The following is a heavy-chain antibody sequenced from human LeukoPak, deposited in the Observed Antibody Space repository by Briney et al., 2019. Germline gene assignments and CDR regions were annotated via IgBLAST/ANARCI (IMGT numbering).Heavy chain of an antibody. V-gene: IGHV3-21*06. Sequence: PGGSLRLSCAASGIIFSSYSINWVRQAPGKGLEWVSSISSSSSYIYYADSVKGRFTISRDNAKNSLYLQMNSLRAEDTAVYYCAELGITMIGGVWGKGTTVTISS. D-gene: IGHD3-10*02. CDR1: GIIFSSYS. CDR2: ISSSSSYI. J-gene: IGHJ6*04. CDR3: AELGITMIGGV.